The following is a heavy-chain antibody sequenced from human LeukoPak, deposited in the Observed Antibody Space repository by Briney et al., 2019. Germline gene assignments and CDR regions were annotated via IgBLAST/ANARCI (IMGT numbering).Heavy chain of an antibody. V-gene: IGHV3-7*01. CDR2: IKQDGSEK. CDR3: ARAGEGYSMEGYFDY. CDR1: GFTFSSYS. Sequence: GGSLRLSCAASGFTFSSYSMSWVRQAPGKGLEWVANIKQDGSEKYYVDSVKGRFTISRDNAKNSLYLQMNSLRAEDTAVYYCARAGEGYSMEGYFDYWGQGTLVTVPS. J-gene: IGHJ4*02. D-gene: IGHD5-18*01.